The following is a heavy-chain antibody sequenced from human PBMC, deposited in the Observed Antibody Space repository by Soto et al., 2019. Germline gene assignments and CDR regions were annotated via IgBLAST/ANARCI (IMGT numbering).Heavy chain of an antibody. CDR1: GGSISSYY. J-gene: IGHJ5*02. V-gene: IGHV4-59*01. CDR3: ARDRYCSSTSCYFNWFDP. Sequence: PSETLSLTCTVSGGSISSYYWSWIRQPPGKGLEWIGYIYYSGSTNYNPSLKSRVTISVDTSKNQFSLKLSSVTAADTAVYYCARDRYCSSTSCYFNWFDPWGQGTLVTVSS. CDR2: IYYSGST. D-gene: IGHD2-2*01.